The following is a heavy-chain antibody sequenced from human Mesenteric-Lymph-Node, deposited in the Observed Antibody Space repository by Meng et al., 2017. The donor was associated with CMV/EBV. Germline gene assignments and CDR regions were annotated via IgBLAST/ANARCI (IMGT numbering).Heavy chain of an antibody. CDR2: IRSKAYGGTT. V-gene: IGHV3-49*04. CDR1: GFTFGDYA. Sequence: GGSLRLSCTASGFTFGDYAMSWVRQAPGKGLEWVGFIRSKAYGGTTEYAASVKGRFTISRDDSKSIAYLQMNSLKTEDTAVYYCTRGRYYDFWSGPPLGYYYYGMDVWGQGTTVTVSS. CDR3: TRGRYYDFWSGPPLGYYYYGMDV. J-gene: IGHJ6*02. D-gene: IGHD3-3*01.